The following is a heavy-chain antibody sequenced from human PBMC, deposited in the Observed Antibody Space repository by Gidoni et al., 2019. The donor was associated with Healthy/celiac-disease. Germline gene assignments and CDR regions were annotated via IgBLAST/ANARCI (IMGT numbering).Heavy chain of an antibody. Sequence: EVQLVESGGALLQPGGSLRLSCAASGFTVSSNYMSWVRQAPGKGLEWVSVIYSGGSTYYADSVKGRFTISRDNSKNTLYLQMNSLRAEDTAVYYCARDSYSSSSGNYWGQGTLVTVSS. CDR3: ARDSYSSSSGNY. J-gene: IGHJ4*02. CDR2: IYSGGST. CDR1: GFTVSSNY. D-gene: IGHD6-6*01. V-gene: IGHV3-53*01.